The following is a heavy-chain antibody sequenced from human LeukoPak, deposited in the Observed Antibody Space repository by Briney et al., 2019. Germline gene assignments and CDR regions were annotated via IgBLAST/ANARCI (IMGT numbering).Heavy chain of an antibody. Sequence: SETLSLTCTVTGGSISSSNYYWGWIRQPPGKGLEWIGNIYYSGSTYYNPSLKSRITISIDTSKNQFSLKLNSVTAADMAVYYCARDNYYGSGSYRGFDYWGQGTLVTVSS. D-gene: IGHD3-10*01. J-gene: IGHJ4*02. CDR1: GGSISSSNYY. CDR2: IYYSGST. CDR3: ARDNYYGSGSYRGFDY. V-gene: IGHV4-39*07.